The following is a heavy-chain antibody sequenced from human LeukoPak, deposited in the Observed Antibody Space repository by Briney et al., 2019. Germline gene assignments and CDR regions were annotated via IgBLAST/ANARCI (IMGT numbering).Heavy chain of an antibody. D-gene: IGHD2-8*02. J-gene: IGHJ3*02. CDR1: GFTFSSYA. Sequence: GGSLRLSCAASGFTFSSYAMHWVRQAPGKGLEYVSAISSNGGSTYYANSVKGRFTISRDNSKNTVYLQMNSLRTEDTAVYYCAKPLVDDQIYDAFDIWGQGTMVTVSS. CDR2: ISSNGGST. CDR3: AKPLVDDQIYDAFDI. V-gene: IGHV3-64*01.